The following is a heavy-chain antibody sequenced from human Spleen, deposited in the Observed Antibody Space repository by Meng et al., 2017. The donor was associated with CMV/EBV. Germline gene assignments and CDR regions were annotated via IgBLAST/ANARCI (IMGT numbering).Heavy chain of an antibody. CDR2: ISSAGSYL. D-gene: IGHD2-2*02. Sequence: GGSLRLSCAASGFTFSIYNMNWVRQAPGKGLEWLSLISSAGSYLYYADSVKGRFTVSRDNSKNTLYLQMNSLRAEDTAVYYCARPSYQLLYRGCDYWGQGTLVTVSS. V-gene: IGHV3-21*01. CDR3: ARPSYQLLYRGCDY. CDR1: GFTFSIYN. J-gene: IGHJ4*02.